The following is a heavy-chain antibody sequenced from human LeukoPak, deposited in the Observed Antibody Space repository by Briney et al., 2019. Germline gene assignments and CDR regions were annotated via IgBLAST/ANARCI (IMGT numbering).Heavy chain of an antibody. CDR1: GFTYSNYA. CDR2: ISGSGVST. J-gene: IGHJ6*03. V-gene: IGHV3-23*01. CDR3: AKGSTFYYDSSVYYFYIDV. Sequence: GGSLRLSCAASGFTYSNYAMSWVRQAPGKGLEWVSFISGSGVSTYYADSVKGQFIISRDNSRNTLYLQMGSLRSEDTAVYYCAKGSTFYYDSSVYYFYIDVWGKGTTVTVSS. D-gene: IGHD3-22*01.